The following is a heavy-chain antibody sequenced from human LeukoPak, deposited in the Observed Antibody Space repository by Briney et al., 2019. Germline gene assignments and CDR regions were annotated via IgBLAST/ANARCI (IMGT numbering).Heavy chain of an antibody. V-gene: IGHV3-53*01. J-gene: IGHJ5*02. Sequence: GGSLILSCAVSGFIVSSDYMSWVRQAPGKGLGWVSVIYSGGNTYYADSVKGRFTISRDTSKNTLYLQMNNLRAEDTAIYYCVRHDWFDRWGQGTLVTVSS. CDR3: VRHDWFDR. CDR2: IYSGGNT. CDR1: GFIVSSDY.